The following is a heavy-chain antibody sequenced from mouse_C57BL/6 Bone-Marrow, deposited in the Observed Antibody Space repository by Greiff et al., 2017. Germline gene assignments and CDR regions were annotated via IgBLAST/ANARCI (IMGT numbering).Heavy chain of an antibody. CDR1: GFNIKDDY. CDR2: IDPENGDT. D-gene: IGHD2-1*01. Sequence: EVKLVESGAELVRPGASVKLSCTASGFNIKDDYMHWVKQRPEQGLEWIGWIDPENGDTEYASKFQGKATITADTSSNTAYLQLSSLTSEDTAVYYCTTDGNYVEYYFDYWGQGTTLTVSS. V-gene: IGHV14-4*01. CDR3: TTDGNYVEYYFDY. J-gene: IGHJ2*01.